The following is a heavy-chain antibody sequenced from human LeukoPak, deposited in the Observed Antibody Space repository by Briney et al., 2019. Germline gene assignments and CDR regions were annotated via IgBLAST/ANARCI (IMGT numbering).Heavy chain of an antibody. CDR2: ISYDGSNK. Sequence: GGSLRLSCAASGFTFSSYGMHWLRQAPGKGLEGVALISYDGSNKYYADSVKGRFTISRDNSKNTLYLQMNSLRAEDTAVYYCAKSIAAADLYYHGMDVWGQGTTVTVSS. D-gene: IGHD6-13*01. CDR1: GFTFSSYG. CDR3: AKSIAAADLYYHGMDV. J-gene: IGHJ6*02. V-gene: IGHV3-30*18.